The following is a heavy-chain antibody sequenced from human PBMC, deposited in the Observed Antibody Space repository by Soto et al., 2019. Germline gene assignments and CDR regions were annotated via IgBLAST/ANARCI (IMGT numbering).Heavy chain of an antibody. D-gene: IGHD2-21*01. CDR3: ARGASAGDSAVHY. J-gene: IGHJ4*02. V-gene: IGHV1-69*02. Sequence: QVQLVQSGAEVKKPGSSVKVSCKTSGGTFSTYTLSWVRQAPGQGLEWMGRIIPVLDKADYAQRFQGRLTITPDSSTGTANRELSSLSSEDTAIYYCARGASAGDSAVHYWGQGTLVSVSS. CDR1: GGTFSTYT. CDR2: IIPVLDKA.